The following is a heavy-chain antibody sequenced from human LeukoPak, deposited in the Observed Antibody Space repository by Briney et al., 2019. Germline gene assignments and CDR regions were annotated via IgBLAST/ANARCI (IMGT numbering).Heavy chain of an antibody. D-gene: IGHD2/OR15-2a*01. Sequence: GGSLRLSCAASGFTFSSYSMSWVRQAPGKGLERVSAISGSGGSTYYADSVKGRFTISRDNSKSTLYLQMNSLRAEDTAVYYCANPELLWNYWGQGTLVTVSS. CDR1: GFTFSSYS. CDR3: ANPELLWNY. V-gene: IGHV3-23*01. CDR2: ISGSGGST. J-gene: IGHJ4*02.